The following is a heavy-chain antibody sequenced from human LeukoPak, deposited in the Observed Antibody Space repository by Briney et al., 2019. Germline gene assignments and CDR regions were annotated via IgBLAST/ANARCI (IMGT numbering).Heavy chain of an antibody. CDR1: GFTFSSYG. V-gene: IGHV3-33*01. CDR2: IWYDGSNK. CDR3: ARDITMNLSGHFDY. D-gene: IGHD3-22*01. Sequence: GGSLRLSCAASGFTFSSYGMHWVRQAPGKGLEWVAVIWYDGSNKYYADSVKGRFTISRDNSKNTLYLQMNSLRAEDTAVYYCARDITMNLSGHFDYWGQGTLVTVSS. J-gene: IGHJ4*02.